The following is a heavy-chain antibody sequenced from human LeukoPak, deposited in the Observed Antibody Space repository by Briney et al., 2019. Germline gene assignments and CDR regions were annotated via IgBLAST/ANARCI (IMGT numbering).Heavy chain of an antibody. Sequence: GASVKVSCKASGYTFTDYYIHWVRQAPGQGLEWMGGIIPIFGTANYAQKFQGRVTITADESTSTAYMELSSLRSEDTAVYYCARVEGPEYYFDYWGQGTLVTVSS. CDR2: IIPIFGTA. CDR1: GYTFTDYY. J-gene: IGHJ4*02. CDR3: ARVEGPEYYFDY. V-gene: IGHV1-69*13.